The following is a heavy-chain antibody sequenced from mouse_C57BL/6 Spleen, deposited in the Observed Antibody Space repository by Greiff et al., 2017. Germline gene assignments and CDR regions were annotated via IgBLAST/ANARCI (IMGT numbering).Heavy chain of an antibody. V-gene: IGHV1-64*01. Sequence: QVQLQQPGAELVKPGASVKLSCKASGYTFTSYWMHWVKQRPGQGLEWIGMIHPNSGSSNYNEKFKSKATLTVDKSSSTAYMQLSSLTSEDSAAYYCAIGSSGGYYAMDYWGQGTSVTVSS. CDR3: AIGSSGGYYAMDY. CDR1: GYTFTSYW. J-gene: IGHJ4*01. D-gene: IGHD1-1*01. CDR2: IHPNSGSS.